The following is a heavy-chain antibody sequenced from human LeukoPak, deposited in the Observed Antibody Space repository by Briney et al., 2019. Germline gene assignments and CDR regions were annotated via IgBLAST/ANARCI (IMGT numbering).Heavy chain of an antibody. CDR2: VYYSGST. CDR3: ASNGYCSGSYCYGYYYYMDV. CDR1: GGSIGTYY. Sequence: SETLSLTCTVSGGSIGTYYWSWIRQPPGKGLEWIGYVYYSGSTNYHPSLKSRVTISVDTSKNQFSLTLRYVTAADTAVYYCASNGYCSGSYCYGYYYYMDVWGTGTTVSVSS. D-gene: IGHD2-15*01. V-gene: IGHV4-59*01. J-gene: IGHJ6*03.